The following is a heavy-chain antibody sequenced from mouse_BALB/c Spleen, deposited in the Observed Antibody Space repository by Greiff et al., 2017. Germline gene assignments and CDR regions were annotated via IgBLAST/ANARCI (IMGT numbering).Heavy chain of an antibody. D-gene: IGHD1-1*01. V-gene: IGHV1-63*02. CDR2: IYPGGGYT. J-gene: IGHJ1*01. CDR1: GYTFTNYW. Sequence: VMLVESGAELVRPGTSVKISCKASGYTFTNYWLGWVKQRPGHGLEWIGDIYPGGGYTNYNEKFKGKATLTADTSSSTAYMQLSSLTSEDSAVYFCARWQYYGSSIQYFDVWGAGTTVTVSS. CDR3: ARWQYYGSSIQYFDV.